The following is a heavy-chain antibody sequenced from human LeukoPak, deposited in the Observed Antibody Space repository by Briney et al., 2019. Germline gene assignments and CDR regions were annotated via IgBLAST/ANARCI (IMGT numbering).Heavy chain of an antibody. CDR2: IYHSGST. Sequence: PSETLSLTCTVSGGSISSGGYYWSWIRQPPGKGLEWIGYIYHSGSTYYNPSLKSRVTISGDTAKNQFSLKLSSVTAADTAVYYCAREEAPDIVVVVAATLGAFDIWGQGTMVTVSS. V-gene: IGHV4-30-2*05. D-gene: IGHD2-15*01. CDR3: AREEAPDIVVVVAATLGAFDI. CDR1: GGSISSGGYY. J-gene: IGHJ3*02.